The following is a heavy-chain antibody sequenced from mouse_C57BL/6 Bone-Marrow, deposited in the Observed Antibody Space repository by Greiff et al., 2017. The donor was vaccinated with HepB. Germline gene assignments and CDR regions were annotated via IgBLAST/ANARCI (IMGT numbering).Heavy chain of an antibody. J-gene: IGHJ3*01. CDR2: ISYDGSN. D-gene: IGHD2-4*01. Sequence: VQLKESGPGLVKPSQSLSLTCSVTGYSITSGYYWNWIRQFPGNKLEWMGYISYDGSNNYNPSLKNRISITRDTSKNQFFLKLNSVTTEDTATYYCASTMKTSWFAYWGQGTLVTVSA. CDR3: ASTMKTSWFAY. V-gene: IGHV3-6*01. CDR1: GYSITSGYY.